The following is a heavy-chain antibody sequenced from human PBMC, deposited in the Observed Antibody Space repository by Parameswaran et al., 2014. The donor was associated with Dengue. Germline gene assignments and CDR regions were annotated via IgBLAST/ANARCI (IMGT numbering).Heavy chain of an antibody. CDR2: MNPNSGNT. J-gene: IGHJ5*02. D-gene: IGHD6-6*01. Sequence: WVRQAPGQGLEWMGWMNPNSGNTGYAQKFQGRVTMTRSTSISTAYMELSSLRSEDTAVYYCARTNYDYSSSGGNWFDPWGQGTLVTVSS. CDR3: ARTNYDYSSSGGNWFDP. V-gene: IGHV1-8*01.